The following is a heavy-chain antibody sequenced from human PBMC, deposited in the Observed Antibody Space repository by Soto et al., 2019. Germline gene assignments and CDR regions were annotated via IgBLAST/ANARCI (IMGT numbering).Heavy chain of an antibody. CDR2: IYYSGST. CDR1: GGSISSYY. Sequence: KPSETLSLTCTVSGGSISSYYWSWIRQPPGKGLEWIGYIYYSGSTNYNPSLKSRVTISVDTSKNQFSLKLSSVTAADTAVYYCARVHDFWSGFFFDPWGQGTLVTVSS. D-gene: IGHD3-3*01. CDR3: ARVHDFWSGFFFDP. J-gene: IGHJ5*02. V-gene: IGHV4-59*01.